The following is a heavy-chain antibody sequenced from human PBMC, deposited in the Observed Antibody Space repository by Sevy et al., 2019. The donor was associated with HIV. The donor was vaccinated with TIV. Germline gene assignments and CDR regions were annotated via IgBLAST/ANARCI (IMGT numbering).Heavy chain of an antibody. Sequence: GGSLRLSCTASGFTFGDYAMSWFRQAPGKGLEWVGFIRSIAYGGNTEYAASVKGRFTISRDDSKSIPYLQMNSLKTEDTAVYYCTRDLGAAAAGRFGIYYFDFWGQGTLVTVSS. CDR1: GFTFGDYA. J-gene: IGHJ4*02. CDR2: IRSIAYGGNT. V-gene: IGHV3-49*03. CDR3: TRDLGAAAAGRFGIYYFDF. D-gene: IGHD6-13*01.